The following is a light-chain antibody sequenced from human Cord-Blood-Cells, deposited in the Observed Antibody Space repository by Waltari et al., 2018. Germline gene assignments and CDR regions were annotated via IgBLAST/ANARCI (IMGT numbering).Light chain of an antibody. V-gene: IGKV1-39*01. Sequence: QSPSSLSASVGDRVTITCRASQSISSYLNWYQQKPGKAPKLLIYAASSLQSGVPSRFSGSGSGTDFTLTISSLQPEDFATYYCQQSYSTHQTFGQGTKVEIK. CDR1: QSISSY. CDR2: AAS. J-gene: IGKJ1*01. CDR3: QQSYSTHQT.